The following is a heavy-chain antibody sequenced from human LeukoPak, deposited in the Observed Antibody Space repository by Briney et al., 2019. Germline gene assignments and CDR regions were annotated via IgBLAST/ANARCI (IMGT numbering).Heavy chain of an antibody. CDR2: IYISGST. V-gene: IGHV4-4*07. Sequence: SETLSLTCTVSGGXISSYYWTWIRQPAGKGQEWLGHIYISGSTNYNPSLKSRVTMSVDTSKNQFSLKLSSVTAADTAVYYCARESSLHYYDNSGYYPYYFDYRGQGTLVTVSS. J-gene: IGHJ4*02. CDR3: ARESSLHYYDNSGYYPYYFDY. D-gene: IGHD3-22*01. CDR1: GGXISSYY.